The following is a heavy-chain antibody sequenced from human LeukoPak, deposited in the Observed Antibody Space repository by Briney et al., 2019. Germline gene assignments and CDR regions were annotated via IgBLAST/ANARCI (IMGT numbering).Heavy chain of an antibody. Sequence: PGGSLRPSCAASGFTFSSNWMSWVRQAPGKGLEWVANINQAGSEKYNVDSVKGRFIISRDNAKNSLYLQMNSPRAEDTAVYYCARDRTWYSNWGQGTLVTVSS. J-gene: IGHJ4*02. CDR3: ARDRTWYSN. CDR1: GFTFSSNW. D-gene: IGHD2-15*01. CDR2: INQAGSEK. V-gene: IGHV3-7*01.